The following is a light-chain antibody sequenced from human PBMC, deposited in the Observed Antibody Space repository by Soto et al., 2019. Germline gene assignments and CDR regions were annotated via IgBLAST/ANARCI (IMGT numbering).Light chain of an antibody. CDR1: QSISRY. V-gene: IGKV1-39*01. J-gene: IGKJ4*01. CDR2: AAS. Sequence: DTQMTRSGSSLCAWGGDRFTITCREIQSISRYLNWYQQKPGKATKFLIYAASSLQSGVPSRFSGGGFGPDSSLTISRLQLEDSPTQSCQQSYPSPQTFPGGTKVDIK. CDR3: QQSYPSPQT.